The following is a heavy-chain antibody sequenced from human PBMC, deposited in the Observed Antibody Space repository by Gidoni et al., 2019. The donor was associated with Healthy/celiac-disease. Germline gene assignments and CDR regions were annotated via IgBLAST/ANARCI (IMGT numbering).Heavy chain of an antibody. Sequence: QVQLQESGPGLVKPSQTLSLTCTVSGGSISSGSYYWRWIRQPAGKGLEWIGRIYTSGSTNYNPSLKSRVTISVDTSKNQFSLKLSSVTAADTAVYYCARNAWTGHVLRFLEWHLYGMDVWGQGTTVTVSS. J-gene: IGHJ6*02. D-gene: IGHD3-3*01. CDR3: ARNAWTGHVLRFLEWHLYGMDV. V-gene: IGHV4-61*02. CDR1: GGSISSGSYY. CDR2: IYTSGST.